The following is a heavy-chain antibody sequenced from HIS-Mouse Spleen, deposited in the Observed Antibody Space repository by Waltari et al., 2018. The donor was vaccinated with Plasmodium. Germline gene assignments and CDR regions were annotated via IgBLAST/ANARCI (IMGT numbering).Heavy chain of an antibody. CDR1: GFTFNSYA. Sequence: LVESGGGVVQPGRSLRLSCAASGFTFNSYAMHWVRQAPGKGLEWVAVISYDGSNKYYADSVKGRFTISRDNSKNTLYLQMNSLRAEDTAVYYCARDPFYVDTAMVLDCWGQGTLVTVSS. D-gene: IGHD5-18*01. CDR2: ISYDGSNK. CDR3: ARDPFYVDTAMVLDC. J-gene: IGHJ4*02. V-gene: IGHV3-30-3*01.